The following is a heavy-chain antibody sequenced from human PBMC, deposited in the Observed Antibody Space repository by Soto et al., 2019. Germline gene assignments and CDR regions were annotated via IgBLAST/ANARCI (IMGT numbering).Heavy chain of an antibody. J-gene: IGHJ4*02. CDR2: ISYDGSNK. D-gene: IGHD1-26*01. CDR1: GFTFSSYG. V-gene: IGHV3-30*18. Sequence: QVQLVESGGGVVQPGRSLRLSCAASGFTFSSYGMHWVRQAPGKGLEWVAVISYDGSNKYYADSVKGRFTISRDNSKNTLYLQMNSLRAEDTAVYYCAKNRLRVGAVADYWGQRTLVTVSS. CDR3: AKNRLRVGAVADY.